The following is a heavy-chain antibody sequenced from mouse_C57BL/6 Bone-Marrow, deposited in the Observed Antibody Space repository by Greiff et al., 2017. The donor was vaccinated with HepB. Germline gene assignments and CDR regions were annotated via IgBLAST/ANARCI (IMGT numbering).Heavy chain of an antibody. CDR1: GFTFSDYG. CDR3: ARMGLRSLAWFAY. D-gene: IGHD1-1*01. V-gene: IGHV5-17*01. J-gene: IGHJ3*01. CDR2: ISSGSSTI. Sequence: EVHLVESGGGLVKPGGSLKLSCAASGFTFSDYGMHWVRQAPEKGLEWVAYISSGSSTIYYADTVKGRFTISRDNAKNTLFLQMTSLRSEDTAMYYCARMGLRSLAWFAYWGQGTLVTVSA.